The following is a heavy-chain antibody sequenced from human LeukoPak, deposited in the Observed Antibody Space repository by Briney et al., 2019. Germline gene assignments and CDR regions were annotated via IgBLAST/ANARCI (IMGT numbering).Heavy chain of an antibody. CDR1: GYTFTGYY. V-gene: IGHV1-2*06. D-gene: IGHD2-15*01. CDR2: INPNSGGT. J-gene: IGHJ5*02. CDR3: ARVRCSGGSCYSGLNWFDP. Sequence: ASVKVSCKASGYTFTGYYMHWVRQAPGQGLEWMGRINPNSGGTNYAQKFQGRATMTRDTSISTAYMELSRLRSDDTAVYYCARVRCSGGSCYSGLNWFDPWGQGTLVTVSS.